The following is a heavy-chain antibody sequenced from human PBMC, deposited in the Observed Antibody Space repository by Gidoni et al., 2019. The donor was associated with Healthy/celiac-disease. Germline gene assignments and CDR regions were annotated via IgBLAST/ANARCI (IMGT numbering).Heavy chain of an antibody. J-gene: IGHJ4*02. D-gene: IGHD6-13*01. CDR1: GGTFSSYT. CDR3: ASLHSSSWYFDY. V-gene: IGHV1-69*02. CDR2: IIPILGIA. Sequence: QVQLVQSGAEVKKPGSSVKVSCKASGGTFSSYTISWVRQAPGQGLEWMGRIIPILGIANYAQKFQGRVTITADKSTSTAYMELSSLRSEDTAVYYCASLHSSSWYFDYWGQGTLVTVSS.